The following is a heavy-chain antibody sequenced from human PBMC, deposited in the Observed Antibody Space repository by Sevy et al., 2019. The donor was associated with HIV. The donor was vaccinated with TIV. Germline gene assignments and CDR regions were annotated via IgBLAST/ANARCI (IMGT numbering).Heavy chain of an antibody. CDR1: GFTFSSYS. CDR2: ISSSSSYI. J-gene: IGHJ6*02. Sequence: GGSLRLSCAASGFTFSSYSMNWVRQAPGKGLEWVSSISSSSSYIYYADSVKGRFTISRDNAKNSLYLQMNSLRAEDTAVYYFARDQMVQGVIITPFLDYGMDVWGQGTTVTVSS. CDR3: ARDQMVQGVIITPFLDYGMDV. D-gene: IGHD3-10*01. V-gene: IGHV3-21*01.